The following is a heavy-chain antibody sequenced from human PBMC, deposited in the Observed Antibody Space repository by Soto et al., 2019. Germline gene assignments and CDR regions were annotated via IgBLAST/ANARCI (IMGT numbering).Heavy chain of an antibody. V-gene: IGHV1-18*01. D-gene: IGHD6-19*01. CDR2: ISAYNGNT. CDR3: ARCDSSGFMLNEDAFDI. CDR1: GYTFTSYG. J-gene: IGHJ3*02. Sequence: GASVKVSCKASGYTFTSYGISWVRQAPGQGLEWMGWISAYNGNTNYAQKLQGRVTMTTDTSTSTAYMELRSLGSDDTAVYYCARCDSSGFMLNEDAFDIWGQGTMVTVSS.